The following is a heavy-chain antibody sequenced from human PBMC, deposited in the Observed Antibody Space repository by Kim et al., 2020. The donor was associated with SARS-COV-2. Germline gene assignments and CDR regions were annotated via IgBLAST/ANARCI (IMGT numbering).Heavy chain of an antibody. J-gene: IGHJ4*02. D-gene: IGHD5-12*01. CDR1: GFTFSSYA. V-gene: IGHV3-23*01. CDR3: AKGNSPVATRNFDS. Sequence: GGSLRLSCAASGFTFSSYAMNWVRQAPGKGLEWVSIIGGDGVTTYSADSVKGRFTISRDNSKNTVFLQKNNLRADDTALYYCAKGNSPVATRNFDSWGQG. CDR2: IGGDGVTT.